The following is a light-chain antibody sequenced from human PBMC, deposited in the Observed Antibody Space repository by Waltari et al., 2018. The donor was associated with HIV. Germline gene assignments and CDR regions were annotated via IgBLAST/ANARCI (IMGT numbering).Light chain of an antibody. Sequence: SYVLTQAPSVSVSPGQTATMSCGHIGPYSVPWYRQKPGRAPVLVVSDDNERFSGTPARMSGANSGSRATLTISNVEAGDEAVYYCQVWDRSYKEAVFGGGT. V-gene: IGLV3-21*02. CDR1: HIGPYS. CDR3: QVWDRSYKEAV. J-gene: IGLJ2*01. CDR2: DDN.